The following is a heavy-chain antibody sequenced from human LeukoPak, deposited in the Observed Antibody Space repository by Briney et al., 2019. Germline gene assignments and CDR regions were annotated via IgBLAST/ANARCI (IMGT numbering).Heavy chain of an antibody. Sequence: SETLSLTCAVYGGSFSGYYWSWIRQPPGKGLEWIGEINHSGSTNYNPSLKSRVTISVDTSKNRFSLKLSSVTAADTAVYYCALYPYSSSWYGRDYWGQGTLVTVSS. CDR3: ALYPYSSSWYGRDY. CDR1: GGSFSGYY. J-gene: IGHJ4*02. V-gene: IGHV4-34*01. CDR2: INHSGST. D-gene: IGHD6-13*01.